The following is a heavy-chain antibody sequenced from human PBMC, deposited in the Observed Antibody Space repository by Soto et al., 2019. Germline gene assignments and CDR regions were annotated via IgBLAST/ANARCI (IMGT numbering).Heavy chain of an antibody. CDR1: GFTFSTYG. V-gene: IGHV3-33*01. CDR3: ARSPAGYSYGYGADC. D-gene: IGHD5-18*01. Sequence: PGGSLRLSCAASGFTFSTYGMHWVRQAPGKGLEWVAVIWYDGSNKYYADSVKGRFTISRDNSKNTLYLQMNSLRAEDTAVYYCARSPAGYSYGYGADCWGQGTLVTVSS. J-gene: IGHJ4*02. CDR2: IWYDGSNK.